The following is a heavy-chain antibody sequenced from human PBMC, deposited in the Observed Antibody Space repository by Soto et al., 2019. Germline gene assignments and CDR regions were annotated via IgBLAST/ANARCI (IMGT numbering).Heavy chain of an antibody. CDR2: ISSSGSTI. Sequence: PGGSLRLSCAASGFTFSIDEMNLVLQAPGKGLEWVSYISSSGSTIYYADSVKGRFNISRDNAKNSLYLQMNSLRAEDTAVYYCASSGVGGGNNWFDPWGQGNLVTVSS. CDR3: ASSGVGGGNNWFDP. V-gene: IGHV3-48*03. J-gene: IGHJ5*02. D-gene: IGHD2-15*01. CDR1: GFTFSIDE.